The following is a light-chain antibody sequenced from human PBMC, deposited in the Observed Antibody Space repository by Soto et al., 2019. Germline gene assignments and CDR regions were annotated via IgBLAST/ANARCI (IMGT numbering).Light chain of an antibody. CDR3: QQYNNYPLT. CDR2: DAS. J-gene: IGKJ4*01. V-gene: IGKV1-5*01. Sequence: DIQMTQSPSTLSASVGDRVTITCRASQSISSWLAWYQQKPGRDPKLLIYDASSLESGVPSSFSGSGSGTEFTLTINSLQPDDFATYYCQQYNNYPLTFGGGTKVEIK. CDR1: QSISSW.